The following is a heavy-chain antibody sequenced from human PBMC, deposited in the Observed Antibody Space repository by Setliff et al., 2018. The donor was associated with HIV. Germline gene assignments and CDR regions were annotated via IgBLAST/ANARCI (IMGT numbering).Heavy chain of an antibody. V-gene: IGHV4-39*01. J-gene: IGHJ4*02. CDR2: ISSSGNT. CDR3: VSGRVATIDY. D-gene: IGHD5-12*01. CDR1: GGSISSTSYY. Sequence: PSETLSLTCTVSGGSISSTSYYWGWIRQPPGTGLEWIGSISSSGNTYYNPSLKSRATISVDTSKNQFSLKLTSVTAADTAVYYCVSGRVATIDYWGQGTLVTVSS.